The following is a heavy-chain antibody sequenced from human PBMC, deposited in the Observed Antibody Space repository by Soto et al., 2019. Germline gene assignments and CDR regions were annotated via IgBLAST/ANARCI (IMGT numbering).Heavy chain of an antibody. Sequence: QAQLVESGGDLVKPGGSMRLSCAASGFTFSDYYMTWIRQPPGKGLEWVSYISSSGNTVYYADSEKGRFTISRDNAKNSLYLQMNSLRAEDTAMYYCARDELDGGYGWGQGTLVTVSS. J-gene: IGHJ4*02. CDR2: ISSSGNTV. V-gene: IGHV3-11*01. CDR3: ARDELDGGYG. CDR1: GFTFSDYY. D-gene: IGHD5-12*01.